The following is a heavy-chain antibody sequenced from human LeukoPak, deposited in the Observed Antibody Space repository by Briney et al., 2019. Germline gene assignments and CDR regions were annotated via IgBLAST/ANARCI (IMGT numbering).Heavy chain of an antibody. CDR3: AREIFGPGSYPDF. J-gene: IGHJ4*02. Sequence: GRSLRLSCAASGFAFNTYAMHWVRKAPGQGLEGVALIWHDGSHKFYSNSVRGQFTISRDNSKNTVSLQMNNLRPEDTAVYYCAREIFGPGSYPDFWGQGTLVTVSS. V-gene: IGHV3-33*01. CDR1: GFAFNTYA. CDR2: IWHDGSHK. D-gene: IGHD3-10*01.